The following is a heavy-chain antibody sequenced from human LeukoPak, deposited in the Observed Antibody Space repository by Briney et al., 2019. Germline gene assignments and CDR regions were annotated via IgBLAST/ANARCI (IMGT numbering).Heavy chain of an antibody. CDR2: INQDGSEK. D-gene: IGHD1-26*01. CDR1: GFTLSNYW. J-gene: IGHJ4*02. Sequence: AGGSLRLSCAASGFTLSNYWMSWVRQAPGKGLEWVANINQDGSEKYYVDSVKGRFAISRDNAKNSLYLQMNSLRAEDTAVYYCARLEYSGSYPKDYWGQGTLVTVSS. V-gene: IGHV3-7*01. CDR3: ARLEYSGSYPKDY.